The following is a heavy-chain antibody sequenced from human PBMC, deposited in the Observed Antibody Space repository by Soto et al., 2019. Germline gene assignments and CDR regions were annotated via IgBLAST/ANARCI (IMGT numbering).Heavy chain of an antibody. V-gene: IGHV4-59*01. D-gene: IGHD3-3*01. CDR3: ARLRLLSYYYYMDV. Sequence: SETLSLTCTVSGGSIISYYWSWIRQPPGKGLEWIGYIYYSGSTNYNPSLKSRVTISVDTSKNQFSLKLSSVTAADTAVYYCARLRLLSYYYYMDVWGKGTTVSVSS. CDR1: GGSIISYY. J-gene: IGHJ6*03. CDR2: IYYSGST.